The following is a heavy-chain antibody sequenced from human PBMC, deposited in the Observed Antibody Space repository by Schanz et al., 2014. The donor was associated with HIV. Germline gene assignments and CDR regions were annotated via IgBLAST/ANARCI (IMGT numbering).Heavy chain of an antibody. CDR2: ISGNSRYI. D-gene: IGHD1-26*01. CDR1: GFTFSSYG. J-gene: IGHJ4*02. V-gene: IGHV3-21*01. Sequence: VQLVESGGGVVQPGRSLRLSCAASGFTFSSYGMHWVRQAPGKGLEWVSSISGNSRYIYYAESVKGRFTISRDNAKNSLYLQMNFMRAEDTAVYYCARDSGSYVYFDDWGQGTLVTVSS. CDR3: ARDSGSYVYFDD.